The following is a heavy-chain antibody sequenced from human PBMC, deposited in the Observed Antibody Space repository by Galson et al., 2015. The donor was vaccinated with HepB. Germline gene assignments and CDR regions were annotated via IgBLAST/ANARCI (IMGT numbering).Heavy chain of an antibody. CDR3: ARIALSGSYWYFDY. D-gene: IGHD1-26*01. V-gene: IGHV3-48*01. CDR1: GFTFSSYT. CDR2: ISTTSDNK. Sequence: SLRLSCAASGFTFSSYTMNWVRQARGKGLEWISYISTTSDNKFSADSVKGRFIISRDNAKNSLYLQMNSLRAEDTAVYYCARIALSGSYWYFDYWGQGTLVTVSS. J-gene: IGHJ4*02.